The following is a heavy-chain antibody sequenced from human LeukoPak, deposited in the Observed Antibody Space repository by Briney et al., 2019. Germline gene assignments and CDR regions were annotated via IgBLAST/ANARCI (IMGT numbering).Heavy chain of an antibody. Sequence: PSETLSLTCTVSGGSISSYYWSWIRQPPGKGLEWIGYIYYSGSTNYNPSLKSRVTISVDTSKNQFSLKLSSVTAADTAVYYCARGRYGSGYLDHWGQGTLVTVSS. V-gene: IGHV4-59*01. CDR1: GGSISSYY. D-gene: IGHD3-10*01. CDR3: ARGRYGSGYLDH. CDR2: IYYSGST. J-gene: IGHJ4*02.